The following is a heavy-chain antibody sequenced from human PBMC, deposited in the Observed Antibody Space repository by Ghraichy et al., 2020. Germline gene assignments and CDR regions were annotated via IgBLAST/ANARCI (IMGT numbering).Heavy chain of an antibody. CDR2: IYYSGST. Sequence: SETLSLTCTVSGGSISSSSYYWGWIRQPPGKGLEWIGSIYYSGSTYYNPSLKSRVTISVDTSKNQFSLKLSSVTAADTAVYYCARQAPPLLRYFDWLSFPTKWFDPWGQGTLVTVSS. CDR3: ARQAPPLLRYFDWLSFPTKWFDP. CDR1: GGSISSSSYY. J-gene: IGHJ5*02. D-gene: IGHD3-9*01. V-gene: IGHV4-39*01.